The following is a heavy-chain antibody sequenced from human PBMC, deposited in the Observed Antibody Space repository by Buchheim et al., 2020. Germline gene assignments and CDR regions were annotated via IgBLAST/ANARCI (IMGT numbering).Heavy chain of an antibody. Sequence: QVQLVQSGAEVKKPGASVKVSCKASGYTFTSYYMHWVRQAPGQGLEWMGIINPSGGSTSYAQKFQGRVTMTRNTSISTAYMELSSLRSEDTAVYYCARGISGRYGDYGMDVWGQGTT. J-gene: IGHJ6*02. CDR2: INPSGGST. CDR3: ARGISGRYGDYGMDV. D-gene: IGHD4-17*01. V-gene: IGHV1-46*01. CDR1: GYTFTSYY.